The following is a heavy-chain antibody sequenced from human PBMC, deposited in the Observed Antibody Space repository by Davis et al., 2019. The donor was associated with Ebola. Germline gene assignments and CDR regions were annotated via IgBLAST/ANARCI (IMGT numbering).Heavy chain of an antibody. Sequence: ASVKVSCKASGYTFTSYYMHWVRQAPGQGLEWMGIINPSGGSTSYAQKFQGRVTMTRDTSTSTVYMELSSLRSEDTAVYYCAREEITIFGVAPDYYGMDVWGKGTTVTVSS. V-gene: IGHV1-46*01. CDR1: GYTFTSYY. CDR2: INPSGGST. J-gene: IGHJ6*04. D-gene: IGHD3-3*01. CDR3: AREEITIFGVAPDYYGMDV.